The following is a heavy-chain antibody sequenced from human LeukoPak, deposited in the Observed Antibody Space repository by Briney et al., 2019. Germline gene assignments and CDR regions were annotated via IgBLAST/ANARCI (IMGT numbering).Heavy chain of an antibody. J-gene: IGHJ5*02. D-gene: IGHD2-15*01. Sequence: GGSLRLSCAASGFTFSSYAMSWVRQAPGKGLEWVSAISGSGGSAYYADSVKGRFTISRDNSKNTLYLQMNSLRAEDTAVYYCAKVDDLLGWFDPWGQGTLVTVSS. V-gene: IGHV3-23*01. CDR1: GFTFSSYA. CDR3: AKVDDLLGWFDP. CDR2: ISGSGGSA.